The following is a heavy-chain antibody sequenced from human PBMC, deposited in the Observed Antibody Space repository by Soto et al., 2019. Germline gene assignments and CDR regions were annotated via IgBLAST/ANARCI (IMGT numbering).Heavy chain of an antibody. J-gene: IGHJ4*02. D-gene: IGHD2-15*01. CDR1: GGSISSYY. CDR2: IYDSGST. CDR3: AGTRGYCSGGSCPTVVDY. V-gene: IGHV4-59*01. Sequence: QVQLQESGPGLVKPSETLSLTCTVSGGSISSYYWSWIRQPPGKGLEWIGYIYDSGSTNYNPSLWSRVTISVDTSKNQFSLKLSSVTAADTAVYYCAGTRGYCSGGSCPTVVDYWGQGTLVTVSS.